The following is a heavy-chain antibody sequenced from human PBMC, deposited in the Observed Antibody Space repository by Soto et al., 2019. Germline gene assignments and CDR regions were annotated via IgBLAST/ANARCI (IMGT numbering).Heavy chain of an antibody. J-gene: IGHJ6*02. CDR2: IDPSNSYT. Sequence: EVQLVQSGAEVKKPGESLRISCKGSGYSFSTYYITWVRQMPGKGLEWMGRIDPSNSYTNYSPSFQGHLTLSADKSINTAYLHWSSLKASDTAVYYCARSDGMDVWGRRTTVTVSS. CDR1: GYSFSTYY. CDR3: ARSDGMDV. V-gene: IGHV5-10-1*01.